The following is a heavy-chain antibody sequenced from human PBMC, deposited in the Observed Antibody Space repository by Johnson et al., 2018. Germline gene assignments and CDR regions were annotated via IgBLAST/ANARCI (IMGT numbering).Heavy chain of an antibody. V-gene: IGHV3-13*01. CDR3: ARDLRVERRREPSYSMDV. J-gene: IGHJ6*02. CDR1: GFTFSRYD. D-gene: IGHD1-1*01. Sequence: VQLVQSGGGLVQPGGSLRLSCAASGFTFSRYDMHWVRQTTGKGLEWVSAIGKAGDTYYRGSVKGRIPISRDNSKNTLYPQMTSLRAEDTAVYYWARDLRVERRREPSYSMDVWGQGTTVTVSS. CDR2: IGKAGDT.